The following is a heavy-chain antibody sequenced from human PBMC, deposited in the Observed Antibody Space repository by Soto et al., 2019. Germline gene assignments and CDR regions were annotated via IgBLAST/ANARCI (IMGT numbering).Heavy chain of an antibody. CDR2: IYYSGST. CDR3: ARGVVVVPAAKGYIGYYYYGMDV. D-gene: IGHD2-2*01. CDR1: GGSISSGGYY. Sequence: SETLSLTCTVSGGSISSGGYYWSWIRQHPGKGLEWIGYIYYSGSTYYNPSLKSRVTISVDTSKNQFSLKLSSVTAADTAVYYCARGVVVVPAAKGYIGYYYYGMDVWGQGTTVTVSS. V-gene: IGHV4-31*03. J-gene: IGHJ6*02.